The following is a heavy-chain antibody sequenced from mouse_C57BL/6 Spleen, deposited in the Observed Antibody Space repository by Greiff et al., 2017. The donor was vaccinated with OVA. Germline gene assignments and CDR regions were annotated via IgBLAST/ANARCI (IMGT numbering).Heavy chain of an antibody. V-gene: IGHV1-15*01. CDR3: TRERRWFAY. Sequence: VQVVESGAELVRPGASVTLSCKASGYTFTDYEMHWVKQTPVHGLEWIGAIDPETGGTAYNQKFKGKAILTADKSSSTAYMELRSLTYEDSAVYYCTRERRWFAYWGQGTLVTVSA. CDR1: GYTFTDYE. CDR2: IDPETGGT. J-gene: IGHJ3*01.